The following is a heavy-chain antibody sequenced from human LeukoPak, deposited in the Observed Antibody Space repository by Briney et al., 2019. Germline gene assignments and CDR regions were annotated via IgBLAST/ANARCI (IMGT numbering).Heavy chain of an antibody. D-gene: IGHD2-2*02. CDR2: INHSGST. CDR3: ARGYCSSTSCSTIYFDY. V-gene: IGHV4-34*01. J-gene: IGHJ4*02. Sequence: SETQSLTCAVYGGSLSGYYWSWIRQTPGKGLEWIGEINHSGSTNYNPSLKSRVTISVDTSKNQFSLKLSSVTAADTAVYYCARGYCSSTSCSTIYFDYWGQGTLVTVSS. CDR1: GGSLSGYY.